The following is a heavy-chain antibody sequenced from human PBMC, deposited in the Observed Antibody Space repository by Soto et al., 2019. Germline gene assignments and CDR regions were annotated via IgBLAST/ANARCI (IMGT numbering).Heavy chain of an antibody. D-gene: IGHD6-13*01. V-gene: IGHV3-66*01. CDR3: ARAPPGIAAAGGG. Sequence: EVQLVESGGGLVQPGGSLRLSCAASGFTVGNNYMNWVRQAPGKGLECVSLIYSGGSTNYADSVKGRFTISRDNSKNTLYLQMNSLRAEDTAVYYCARAPPGIAAAGGGWGQGTTVTVSS. CDR2: IYSGGST. J-gene: IGHJ6*02. CDR1: GFTVGNNY.